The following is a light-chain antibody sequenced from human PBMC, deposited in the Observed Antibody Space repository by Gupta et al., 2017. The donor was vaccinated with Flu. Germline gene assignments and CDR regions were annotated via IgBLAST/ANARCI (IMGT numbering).Light chain of an antibody. CDR3: CSPADEVAFPVIV. J-gene: IGLJ3*02. V-gene: IGLV2-23*01. CDR1: SSDVGGYNL. Sequence: QYALTQPASVSGSPGQAITTSCTGTSSDVGGYNLDSWYQQHPGKAPKLVILYGARPPPGVSTRFSCAQSGETASLITIGRLAEDDADDYCCSPADEVAFPVIVFGGGTRVTVL. CDR2: YGA.